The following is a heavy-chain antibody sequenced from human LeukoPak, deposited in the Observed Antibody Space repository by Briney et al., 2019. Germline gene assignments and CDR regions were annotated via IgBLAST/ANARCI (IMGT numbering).Heavy chain of an antibody. CDR1: GFIFNNYN. V-gene: IGHV3-48*01. J-gene: IGHJ4*02. CDR2: ISSDSNTV. CDR3: ARELSTYDFWL. D-gene: IGHD3-3*01. Sequence: GGSLTLSRAASGFIFNNYNINWLRQAPGKGLAWVSYISSDSNTVYYADSVEGRFTISRDNAKNSLFLQMNSLTAEDTAVYYCARELSTYDFWLWGQGTLVTVSS.